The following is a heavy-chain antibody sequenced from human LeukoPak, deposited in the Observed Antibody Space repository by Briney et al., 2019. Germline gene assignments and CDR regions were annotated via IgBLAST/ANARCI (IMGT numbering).Heavy chain of an antibody. CDR3: ARESGGDWGYFDD. J-gene: IGHJ4*02. Sequence: GGSLRLSCVASGFTFSNKAMSWVRQAPGMGLEWVTSTTQSGESSGYADSVMGRFTISRDNPKNTLFLQMDSLRVEDTAIYYCARESGGDWGYFDDWGQGTLVTVSS. D-gene: IGHD2-21*02. V-gene: IGHV3-23*01. CDR2: TTQSGESS. CDR1: GFTFSNKA.